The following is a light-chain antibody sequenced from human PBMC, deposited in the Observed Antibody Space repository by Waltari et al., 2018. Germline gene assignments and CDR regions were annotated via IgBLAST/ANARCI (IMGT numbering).Light chain of an antibody. CDR2: RDS. CDR3: LAWDTTTARYV. CDR1: QLGNTY. Sequence: YDLTQPPSVSVSPGQTASITCSGDQLGNTYVSCYQQKPGQSPVLVIYRDSQRPSGIPQRFSGSNSANTGTLTISGTQVMDESDYYCLAWDTTTARYVFGTGTKVSVL. J-gene: IGLJ1*01. V-gene: IGLV3-1*01.